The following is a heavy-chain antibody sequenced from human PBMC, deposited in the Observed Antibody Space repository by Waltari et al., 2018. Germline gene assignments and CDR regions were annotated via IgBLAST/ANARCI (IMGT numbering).Heavy chain of an antibody. Sequence: EVQLVESGGGLIQPGGSLRLSCAASGFTVSSNYMSWVRQAPGKGLEWVSVIYSGGSTYYADSGKGRFTISRDNSKNTLYLQMNSLRAEDTAVYYCARAVIRYNWNSGAFDIWGQGTMVTVSS. CDR3: ARAVIRYNWNSGAFDI. V-gene: IGHV3-53*01. D-gene: IGHD1-7*01. J-gene: IGHJ3*02. CDR1: GFTVSSNY. CDR2: IYSGGST.